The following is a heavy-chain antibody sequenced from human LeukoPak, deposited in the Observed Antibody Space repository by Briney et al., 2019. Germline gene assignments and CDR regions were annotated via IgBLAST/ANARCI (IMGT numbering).Heavy chain of an antibody. V-gene: IGHV4-39*01. J-gene: IGHJ5*02. D-gene: IGHD6-13*01. Sequence: SETLSLTCTVSGGSISSSSYYWGWIRQPPGKGLEWIGSIYYSGSTYYNPSLKSRVTISVDTSKNQFSLKLSSVTAADTAVYYCARAKQQLVDWFDPWGQGTLDTVSS. CDR3: ARAKQQLVDWFDP. CDR1: GGSISSSSYY. CDR2: IYYSGST.